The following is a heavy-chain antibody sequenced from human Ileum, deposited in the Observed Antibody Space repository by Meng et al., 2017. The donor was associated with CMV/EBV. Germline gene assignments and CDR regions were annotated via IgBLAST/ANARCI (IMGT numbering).Heavy chain of an antibody. CDR2: ISCNRNIM. V-gene: IGHV3-30*01. Sequence: FDFSSYSMHWVREATGKGLEWVSVISCNRNIMVSGRAREGRFTVSRDNSRSTLYMQMNDLRADVSDVYYCTRAAHSEAYDSVGYFDSWGQGTLGT. CDR3: TRAAHSEAYDSVGYFDS. D-gene: IGHD5-18*01. J-gene: IGHJ4*02. CDR1: FDFSSYS.